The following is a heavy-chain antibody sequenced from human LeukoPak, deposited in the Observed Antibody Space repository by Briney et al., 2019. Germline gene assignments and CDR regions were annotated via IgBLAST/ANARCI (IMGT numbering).Heavy chain of an antibody. CDR3: ARGYPMVRGNFCDY. CDR1: GYSISSGFY. J-gene: IGHJ4*02. V-gene: IGHV4-38-2*01. CDR2: IYHSGST. Sequence: PSETLSLTCAVSGYSISSGFYWGWIRQPPGKGLEGIGSIYHSGSTYYNPSLKSRVTISVDTSKNQFSLKLSSVTAADTAVYYCARGYPMVRGNFCDYWGQGTLVTVSS. D-gene: IGHD3-10*01.